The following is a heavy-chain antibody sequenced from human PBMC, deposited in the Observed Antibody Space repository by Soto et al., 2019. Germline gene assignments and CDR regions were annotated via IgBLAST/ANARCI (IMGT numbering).Heavy chain of an antibody. Sequence: QVQLVQSGAEVKKPGASVKVSCKASGYTFTSYAMHWVRQAPGQRLEWMGWINAGNGNTKYSQKFQGRVTITRDTSASTAYMELSSLRSEDTAVYYCARASKGYCSSTSCREGYWFDPWGQGTLVTVSS. CDR2: INAGNGNT. CDR3: ARASKGYCSSTSCREGYWFDP. CDR1: GYTFTSYA. D-gene: IGHD2-2*01. V-gene: IGHV1-3*01. J-gene: IGHJ5*02.